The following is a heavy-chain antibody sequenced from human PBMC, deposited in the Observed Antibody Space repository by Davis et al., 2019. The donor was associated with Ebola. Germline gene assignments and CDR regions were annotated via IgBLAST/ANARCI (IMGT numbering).Heavy chain of an antibody. CDR1: GGSISSSSYY. Sequence: PSETLSLTCTVSGGSISSSSYYWGWIRQPPGKGLEWIGSIYYSGSTYYNPSLKSRVTISVDTSKNQFSLKLSSVTAADTAVYYCATSPGGGFDYWGQGTLVTVSS. CDR3: ATSPGGGFDY. CDR2: IYYSGST. J-gene: IGHJ4*02. V-gene: IGHV4-39*01. D-gene: IGHD2-2*01.